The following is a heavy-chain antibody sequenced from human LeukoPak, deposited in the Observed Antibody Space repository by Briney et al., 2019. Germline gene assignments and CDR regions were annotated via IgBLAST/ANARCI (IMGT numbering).Heavy chain of an antibody. D-gene: IGHD4-17*01. CDR3: ARDRTTVTLFDN. CDR1: GFTFTSVW. CDR2: ISTDGAVT. J-gene: IGHJ4*02. V-gene: IGHV3-74*01. Sequence: GSLRLSCAASGFTFTSVWMHWFRQAPGRGLVWISRISTDGAVTGYADSVKGRFTISRDNAKNTLYLQMNSLRAEDTAVYYCARDRTTVTLFDNWGQGALVTVSS.